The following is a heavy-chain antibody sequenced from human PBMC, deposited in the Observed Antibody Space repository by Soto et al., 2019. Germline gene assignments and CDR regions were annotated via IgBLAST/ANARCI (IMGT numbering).Heavy chain of an antibody. CDR3: ARGVYDFWSGHAKGLDY. J-gene: IGHJ4*02. CDR1: GFTFSGSA. Sequence: EVQLVESGGGLVQPGGSLKLSCAASGFTFSGSAMHWVRQASGKGLEWVGRIRSKANSYATAYAVSVKGRFTISRDDSRNTAYLQMNSLKPEDTAVYYCARGVYDFWSGHAKGLDYWGQGTVVTVSS. D-gene: IGHD3-3*01. CDR2: IRSKANSYAT. V-gene: IGHV3-73*02.